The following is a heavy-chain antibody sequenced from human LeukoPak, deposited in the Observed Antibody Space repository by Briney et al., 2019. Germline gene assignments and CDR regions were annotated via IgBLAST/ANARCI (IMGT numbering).Heavy chain of an antibody. CDR1: GFTFSSYS. CDR3: ARDASSGYYYRYFQH. V-gene: IGHV3-48*01. J-gene: IGHJ1*01. D-gene: IGHD3-22*01. Sequence: GGSLRLSSAASGFTFSSYSMNWVRQAPGKGLEWVSYISSSSSTIYYADSVKGRFTISRDNAKNSLYLQMNSLRAEDTAVYYCARDASSGYYYRYFQHWGQGTLVTVSS. CDR2: ISSSSSTI.